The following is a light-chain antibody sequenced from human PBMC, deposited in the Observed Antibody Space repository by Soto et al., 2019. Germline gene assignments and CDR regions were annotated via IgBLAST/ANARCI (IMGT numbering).Light chain of an antibody. CDR1: GSNIGSHT. CDR2: TDD. J-gene: IGLJ2*01. Sequence: QSVLTQPPSASGTPGQSVTISCSGSGSNIGSHTVNWYQQLPGTAPKLLIYTDDQRPSAVPDRFSGSKSGTSASLAISGLQSEDEADYHCVTCDDSLNGPVFGGGTKLTVL. CDR3: VTCDDSLNGPV. V-gene: IGLV1-44*01.